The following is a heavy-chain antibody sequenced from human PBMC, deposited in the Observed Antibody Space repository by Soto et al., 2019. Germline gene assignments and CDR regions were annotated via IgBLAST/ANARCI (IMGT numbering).Heavy chain of an antibody. CDR2: IIPIFGTT. CDR1: GGTFSSYA. D-gene: IGHD3-22*01. Sequence: ASVKVSCKASGGTFSSYAISWVRQAPGQGLEWMGGIIPIFGTTNYAQKFQGRVTITADESTSTAYMELSSLRSEDTAVYYCARGYGKTMIVAWFDPWGQGTLVTVSS. CDR3: ARGYGKTMIVAWFDP. V-gene: IGHV1-69*13. J-gene: IGHJ5*02.